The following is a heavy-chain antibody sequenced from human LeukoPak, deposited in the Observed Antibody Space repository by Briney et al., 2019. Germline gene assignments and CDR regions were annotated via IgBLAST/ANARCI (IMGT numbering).Heavy chain of an antibody. CDR2: IYPGDSDT. V-gene: IGHV5-51*01. CDR3: ARHTNPNYGSGSYYIVVDGFDY. CDR1: GYRFTTYW. Sequence: GESLKISCKGSGYRFTTYWIGWVRQMPGKGLEWMGIIYPGDSDTRYSPSFQGQVTISADKSINTAYLQWSSLKASDTAMYYCARHTNPNYGSGSYYIVVDGFDYWGQGTLVTVSS. J-gene: IGHJ4*02. D-gene: IGHD3-10*01.